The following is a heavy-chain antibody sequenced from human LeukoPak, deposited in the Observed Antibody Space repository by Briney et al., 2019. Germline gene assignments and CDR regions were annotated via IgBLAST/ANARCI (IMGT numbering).Heavy chain of an antibody. V-gene: IGHV3-15*01. CDR2: IKSKSDGGTT. D-gene: IGHD3-10*01. Sequence: GGSLRLSCAASGLTFSNAWMTWVRQAPGKGLEWVGRIKSKSDGGTTDYAASVKGRFTTSRDDSKNTVYLQMNSLKIADTAVYCCYASGRFPWGQGTLVTVSS. J-gene: IGHJ5*02. CDR1: GLTFSNAW. CDR3: YASGRFP.